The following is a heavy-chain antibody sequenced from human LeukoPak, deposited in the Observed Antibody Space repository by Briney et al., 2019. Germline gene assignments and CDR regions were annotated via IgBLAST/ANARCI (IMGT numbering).Heavy chain of an antibody. CDR3: AREWLEYDSSLVWFDP. J-gene: IGHJ5*02. Sequence: GASVKVSCKASGYTFTSYGISWVRQAPGQGLEWMGWISAYNGNTNYAHKLQGRVTMTTDTSTSTAYMELRSLRSDDTAVYYCAREWLEYDSSLVWFDPWGQGTLVTVSS. V-gene: IGHV1-18*01. D-gene: IGHD3-22*01. CDR1: GYTFTSYG. CDR2: ISAYNGNT.